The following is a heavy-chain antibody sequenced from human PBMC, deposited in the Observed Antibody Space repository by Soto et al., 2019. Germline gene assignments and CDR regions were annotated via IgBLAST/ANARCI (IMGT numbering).Heavy chain of an antibody. CDR3: ARGARYCSGGSCYSFWSFDL. D-gene: IGHD2-15*01. Sequence: QVQLVESGGGVVQPGRSLRLSCAASGFTFSDHGMHWVRQAPGKGLEWVAIISYDGSYESYVDSVKGRLTISRDNSKNTLYLQMNSPRAEDTAVYYCARGARYCSGGSCYSFWSFDLWGRGTLVTVSS. V-gene: IGHV3-33*05. J-gene: IGHJ2*01. CDR1: GFTFSDHG. CDR2: ISYDGSYE.